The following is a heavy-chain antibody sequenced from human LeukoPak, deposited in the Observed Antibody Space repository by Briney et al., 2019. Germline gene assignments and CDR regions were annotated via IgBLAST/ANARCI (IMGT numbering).Heavy chain of an antibody. CDR1: GGSISSSSYY. CDR2: IYYSGST. D-gene: IGHD2-2*01. Sequence: MPSETLSLTCTVSGGSISSSSYYWGWIRQPPGKGLEWIGSIYYSGSTYYNPSLKSRVTISVDTSKNQFSLKLSSVTAADTAVYYCARGRRYCSSTSCLVDASPGRLNWFDPWGQGTLVTVSS. J-gene: IGHJ5*02. CDR3: ARGRRYCSSTSCLVDASPGRLNWFDP. V-gene: IGHV4-39*01.